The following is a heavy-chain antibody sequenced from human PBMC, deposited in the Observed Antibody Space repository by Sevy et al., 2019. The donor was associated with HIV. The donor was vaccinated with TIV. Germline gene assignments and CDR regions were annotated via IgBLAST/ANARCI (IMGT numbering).Heavy chain of an antibody. CDR2: IKKDGSEK. D-gene: IGHD5-12*01. CDR1: GFPFVSNW. V-gene: IGHV3-7*01. J-gene: IGHJ4*02. CDR3: ARGGWLQPFDY. Sequence: GGSLGLSCEASGFPFVSNWLSWVRQAQGKGLEGVANIKKDGSEKYYVDPVKGRFTISRDNAKNSLYLQMNSLRAEDTAVYYCARGGWLQPFDYWGQGTLVTVSS.